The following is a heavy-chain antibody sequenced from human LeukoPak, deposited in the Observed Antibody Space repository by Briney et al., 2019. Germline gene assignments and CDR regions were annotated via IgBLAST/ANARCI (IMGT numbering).Heavy chain of an antibody. CDR1: GFTFSSYG. Sequence: GRSLRLSCAASGFTFSSYGMHWVRQAPGKGLEWVAVISYDGSNKYYADSVKGRFTISRDNSKNTLYLQMNSLRAEDTAVYYCATIGYCSSTSCDYWGQGTLVTVSS. CDR2: ISYDGSNK. V-gene: IGHV3-30*03. CDR3: ATIGYCSSTSCDY. J-gene: IGHJ4*02. D-gene: IGHD2-2*01.